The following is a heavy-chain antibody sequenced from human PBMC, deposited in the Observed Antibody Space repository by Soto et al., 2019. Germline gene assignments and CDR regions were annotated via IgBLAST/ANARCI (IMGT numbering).Heavy chain of an antibody. CDR1: GFTFSSYA. Sequence: EVQLLESGGGLVQPGGSLRLSCAASGFTFSSYAMSWVRQAPGKGLEWVSDISGSGGSTYYADSVEGRVTISRYDSKNALYQKTSSMGAEDAAVYYSANAPRATVNPGIDYWGQGTPVTVSS. CDR3: ANAPRATVNPGIDY. V-gene: IGHV3-23*01. D-gene: IGHD4-17*01. CDR2: ISGSGGST. J-gene: IGHJ4*02.